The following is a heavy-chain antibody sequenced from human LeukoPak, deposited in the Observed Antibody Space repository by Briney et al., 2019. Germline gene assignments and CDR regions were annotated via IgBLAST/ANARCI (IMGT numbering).Heavy chain of an antibody. J-gene: IGHJ5*02. Sequence: PGGSLRLSCAASGFTFSSYSMNWVRQAPGKGLEWVSSISSSSSYIYYADSVKGRFTISRDNAKNSLYLQMNSLRAEDTAVYYCARDQGRYGDYRSDPWGQGTLVTVSS. D-gene: IGHD4-17*01. CDR3: ARDQGRYGDYRSDP. CDR2: ISSSSSYI. CDR1: GFTFSSYS. V-gene: IGHV3-21*01.